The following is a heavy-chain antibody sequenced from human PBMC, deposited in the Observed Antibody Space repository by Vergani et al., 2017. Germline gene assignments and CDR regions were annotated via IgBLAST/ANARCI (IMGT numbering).Heavy chain of an antibody. CDR1: GYTLTELS. V-gene: IGHV1-24*01. CDR2: FAPEDGAT. CDR3: ATAGYSGMALDY. D-gene: IGHD5-12*01. J-gene: IGHJ4*02. Sequence: QVQLVQSGAEVKKPGPSVKVSCKVSGYTLTELSMHWVRQAPGKGLEWMGGFAPEDGATLYAQKFQGRVTMTEDTSTDTAYMELSSLRSEDTAVYYCATAGYSGMALDYWGQGTLVTVSS.